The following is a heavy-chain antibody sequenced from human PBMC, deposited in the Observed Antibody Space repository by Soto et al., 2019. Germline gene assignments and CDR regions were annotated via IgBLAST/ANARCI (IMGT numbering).Heavy chain of an antibody. CDR3: ARASTPHLGYCFHGVCYNDY. CDR2: ISSSADST. J-gene: IGHJ4*02. Sequence: PGGSLRLSCAASGFPFTNFAMSWVRQSPGKGLEWVSAISSSADSTYIADSVKGRFTISRDNSKNTLYLQMKSLRAEDTAVYYCARASTPHLGYCFHGVCYNDYWGQGAVVTFSS. D-gene: IGHD2-8*01. V-gene: IGHV3-23*01. CDR1: GFPFTNFA.